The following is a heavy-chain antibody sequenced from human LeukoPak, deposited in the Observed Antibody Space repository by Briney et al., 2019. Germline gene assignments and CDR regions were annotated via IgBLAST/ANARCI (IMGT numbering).Heavy chain of an antibody. D-gene: IGHD6-6*01. CDR2: IIPIFGTA. CDR1: GGTFSSYA. CDR3: ARGSSSFDYYYGMDV. V-gene: IGHV1-69*13. Sequence: GASVKVSCKASGGTFSSYAISWVRQAPGQGLEWMGGIIPIFGTANYAQKFQGRVTITADESTSTAYMELSSLRSEDTAVYYCARGSSSFDYYYGMDVWGQGTTVTVSS. J-gene: IGHJ6*02.